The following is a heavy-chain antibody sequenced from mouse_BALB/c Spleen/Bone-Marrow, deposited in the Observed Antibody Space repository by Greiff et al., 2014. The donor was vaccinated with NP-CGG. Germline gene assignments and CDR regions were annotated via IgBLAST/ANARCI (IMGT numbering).Heavy chain of an antibody. J-gene: IGHJ3*01. V-gene: IGHV1S56*01. CDR2: IYPGNVNT. D-gene: IGHD1-1*01. Sequence: VESGASVRISCKASGYTFTSYYIHWVKQRPGQGLEWIGWIYPGNVNTKYNEKFKGKATLTADKSSSTAYMQLSSLTSEDSAVYFCARDYYGSSSFAYWGQGTLVTVSA. CDR3: ARDYYGSSSFAY. CDR1: GYTFTSYY.